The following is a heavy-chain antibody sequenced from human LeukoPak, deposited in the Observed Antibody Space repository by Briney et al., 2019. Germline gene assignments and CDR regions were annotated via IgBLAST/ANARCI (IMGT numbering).Heavy chain of an antibody. J-gene: IGHJ4*02. D-gene: IGHD4-17*01. CDR2: IYYSGST. CDR3: ARVNGDYGGYFDY. CDR1: GYSISSGYY. V-gene: IGHV4-38-2*02. Sequence: SETLSLTCTVSGYSISSGYYWGWIRQPPGKGLEWIGYIYYSGSTYYNPSLKSRVTISVDTSKNQFSLKLSSVTAADTAVYYCARVNGDYGGYFDYWGQGTLVTVSS.